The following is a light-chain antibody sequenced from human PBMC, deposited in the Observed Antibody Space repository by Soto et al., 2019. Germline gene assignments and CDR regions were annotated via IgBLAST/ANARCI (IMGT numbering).Light chain of an antibody. CDR2: LGS. CDR1: QSLLHGTGYNY. CDR3: IQCLQTPVT. Sequence: DIVMTQSPLSLPVTPGEPASISCRSSQSLLHGTGYNYLDWYLQKPGQSPQLLIQLGSMRVSGVPDGYTGSGSGPGFTLKISRVEAEDFGGGYCIQCLQTPVTFGPGTTVDI. J-gene: IGKJ3*01. V-gene: IGKV2-28*01.